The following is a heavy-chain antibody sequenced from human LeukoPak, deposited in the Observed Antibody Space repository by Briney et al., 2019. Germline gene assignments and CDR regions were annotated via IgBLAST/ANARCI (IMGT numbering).Heavy chain of an antibody. J-gene: IGHJ1*01. CDR2: IYYSGTT. Sequence: KPSETLSLTCTVSGGSISSYYWSWIRQPPGKGLEWIGYIYYSGTTNYNPSLKSRVTISVDTSKNQFSLKLSSVTAADTAVYYCARAGVETRPEYFQHWGQGTLVTVSS. D-gene: IGHD3-10*01. CDR3: ARAGVETRPEYFQH. V-gene: IGHV4-59*01. CDR1: GGSISSYY.